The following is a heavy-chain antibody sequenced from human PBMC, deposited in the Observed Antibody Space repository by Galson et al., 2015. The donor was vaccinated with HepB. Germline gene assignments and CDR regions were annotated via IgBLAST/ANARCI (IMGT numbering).Heavy chain of an antibody. Sequence: PALVKPTQTLTLTCTFSGFSLSTSGLGVGWIRQPPGKALEWLALIYWNDDKRYSPSLKTRLTITKDTSKNQVVLTMTNMDPVDTGAYYSAHAFGVAPSPYTDVSGKGRPLTLS. V-gene: IGHV2-5*01. D-gene: IGHD3-3*01. J-gene: IGHJ6*03. CDR3: AHAFGVAPSPYTDV. CDR1: GFSLSTSGLG. CDR2: IYWNDDK.